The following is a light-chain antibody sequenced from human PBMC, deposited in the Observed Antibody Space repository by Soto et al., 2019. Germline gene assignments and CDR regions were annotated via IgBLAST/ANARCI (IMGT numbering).Light chain of an antibody. CDR3: GSYTTINTMI. CDR1: SGDVGAYNF. V-gene: IGLV2-14*01. J-gene: IGLJ2*01. Sequence: QSALTQPASVSGSPGQSITFSCAGTSGDVGAYNFVTWFQQHPVKVPKLIIYDVTDRPSGVSDRFSGSKSGNTASLTISGLLAEDEADYYCGSYTTINTMIFAGGTQLTVL. CDR2: DVT.